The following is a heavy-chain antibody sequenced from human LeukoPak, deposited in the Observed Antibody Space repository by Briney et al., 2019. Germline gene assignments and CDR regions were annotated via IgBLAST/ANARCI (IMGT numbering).Heavy chain of an antibody. CDR1: GFNFNDAW. D-gene: IGHD3-16*01. V-gene: IGHV3-15*01. CDR2: IRSKSGGMTT. CDR3: AYEYYYYIKV. J-gene: IGHJ6*03. Sequence: PGGSLRLSCAASGFNFNDAWMMWVRQAPEKGLEWVGRIRSKSGGMTTDYAAPVKGRFTISRDDSQNTLYLQMNTLKTEDTGVYYCAYEYYYYIKVWGKGTTVTISS.